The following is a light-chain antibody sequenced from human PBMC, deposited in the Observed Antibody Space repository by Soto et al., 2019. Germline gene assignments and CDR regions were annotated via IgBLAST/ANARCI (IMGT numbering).Light chain of an antibody. Sequence: QSVLTQPASVSGSPGQSITISCTGTSSDVGRYNYVSWFQQDPGKAPKLIIYQVTYWPSGVSNRFSGSKSGNTASLTISGLQAEDEADYYCSSYTSSSTLYVFGTGTKVTVL. CDR2: QVT. CDR3: SSYTSSSTLYV. V-gene: IGLV2-14*01. J-gene: IGLJ1*01. CDR1: SSDVGRYNY.